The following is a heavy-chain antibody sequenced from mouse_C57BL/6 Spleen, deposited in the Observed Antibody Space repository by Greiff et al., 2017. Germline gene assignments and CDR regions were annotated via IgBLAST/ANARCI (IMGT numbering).Heavy chain of an antibody. Sequence: EVQLVESGGGLVKPGGSLKLSCAASGFTFSSYAMSWVRQTPEKRLEWVATISDGGSYTYYPDNVKGRFTISRDNAKNNLYLQMSHLNSEDTAMYYCAREDNYAAMDYWGQGTSVTVSS. CDR3: AREDNYAAMDY. V-gene: IGHV5-4*01. CDR2: ISDGGSYT. J-gene: IGHJ4*01. D-gene: IGHD1-3*01. CDR1: GFTFSSYA.